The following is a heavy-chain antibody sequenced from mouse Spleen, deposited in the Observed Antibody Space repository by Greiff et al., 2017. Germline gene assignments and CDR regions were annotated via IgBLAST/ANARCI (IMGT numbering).Heavy chain of an antibody. CDR1: GFNIKDYY. D-gene: IGHD2-10*01. V-gene: IGHV14-4*02. Sequence: EVQLQQSGAELVRSGASVKLSCTASGFNIKDYYMHWVKQRPEQGLEWIGWIDPENGDTEYAPKFQGKATMTADTSSNTAYLQLSSLTSEDTAVYYCIPYYGKRGYAMDYWGQGTSVTVSS. J-gene: IGHJ4*01. CDR2: IDPENGDT. CDR3: IPYYGKRGYAMDY.